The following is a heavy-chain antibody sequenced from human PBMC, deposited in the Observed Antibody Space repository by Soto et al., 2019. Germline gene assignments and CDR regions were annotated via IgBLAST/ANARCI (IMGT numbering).Heavy chain of an antibody. D-gene: IGHD6-13*01. CDR2: ISTSGSS. J-gene: IGHJ5*02. Sequence: SETLSLTCTVSNASFSSFSWSWIRQPAGKGLEWIGHISTSGSSNSNPSLNSRVTMSVDTSRNQFSLKLTSVTAADSAVSYPARDQGVTAAGITWFEPWPQGTLVIVSS. V-gene: IGHV4-4*07. CDR3: ARDQGVTAAGITWFEP. CDR1: NASFSSFS.